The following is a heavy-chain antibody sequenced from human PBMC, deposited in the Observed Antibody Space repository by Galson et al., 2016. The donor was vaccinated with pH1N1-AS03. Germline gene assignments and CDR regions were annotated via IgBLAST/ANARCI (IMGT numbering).Heavy chain of an antibody. CDR1: GFSLGTTSVG. D-gene: IGHD5-12*01. Sequence: PALVKPTQTLTLTCSFSGFSLGTTSVGLAWIRQPPGEALEWLALVHWDGVDRLSPSLRGRLATTKGTSKNQVVPTMTNMGPADTGTDFCTKTSGYDFDFWGQGAPVTVS. CDR3: TKTSGYDFDF. J-gene: IGHJ4*02. V-gene: IGHV2-5*02. CDR2: VHWDGVD.